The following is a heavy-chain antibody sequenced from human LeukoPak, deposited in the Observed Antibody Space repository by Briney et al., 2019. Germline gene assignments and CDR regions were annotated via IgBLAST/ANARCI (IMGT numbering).Heavy chain of an antibody. D-gene: IGHD3-22*01. CDR3: ARDRSYYDSSGYKHNYFDY. CDR1: GFTFSDYY. Sequence: PGGSLRLSCAASGFTFSDYYMSWIRQAPGKGLEWVSYISSSGSTIYYADSVKGRFTISRDNAKNSLYLQMNSLRAEDTAVYYCARDRSYYDSSGYKHNYFDYWGQGTLVTVSS. J-gene: IGHJ4*02. CDR2: ISSSGSTI. V-gene: IGHV3-11*04.